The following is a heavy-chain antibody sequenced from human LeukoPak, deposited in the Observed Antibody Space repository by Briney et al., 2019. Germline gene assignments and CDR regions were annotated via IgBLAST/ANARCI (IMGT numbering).Heavy chain of an antibody. CDR3: ARCSRYYYGSGSYYNSDDAFDI. D-gene: IGHD3-10*01. J-gene: IGHJ3*02. Sequence: ASVKVSCKASGYTFTSYGISWVRQAPGQGPEWMGSISAYNGNTNYAQKLQGRVTMTTDTSTSTAYMELRSLRSDDTAVYYCARCSRYYYGSGSYYNSDDAFDIWGQGTMVTVSS. CDR2: ISAYNGNT. V-gene: IGHV1-18*04. CDR1: GYTFTSYG.